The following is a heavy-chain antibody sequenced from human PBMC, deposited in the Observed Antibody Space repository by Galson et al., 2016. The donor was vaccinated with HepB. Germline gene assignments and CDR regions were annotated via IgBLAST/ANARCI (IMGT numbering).Heavy chain of an antibody. Sequence: SVKVSCKASGYTFTSYYMHWVRQAPGQGLEWMGIINPSGGSTSYAQKFQGRVTVTEDASTDTAYMELSSLRSDDTAVYYCAVGAMATWGQGTLVTVSS. CDR1: GYTFTSYY. CDR3: AVGAMAT. D-gene: IGHD1-26*01. CDR2: INPSGGST. J-gene: IGHJ5*02. V-gene: IGHV1-46*01.